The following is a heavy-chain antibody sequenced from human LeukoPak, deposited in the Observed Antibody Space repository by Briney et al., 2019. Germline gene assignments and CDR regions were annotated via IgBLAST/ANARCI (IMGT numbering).Heavy chain of an antibody. Sequence: SVKVSCKASGGTFSSYAISWVRQAPGQGLEWMGGIIPIFGTANYAQKFQGRVTITTDESTSTAYMELSSLRSEDTAVYYCARDGRYCSSTSCYLFADAFDIWGQGTMVTVSS. J-gene: IGHJ3*02. V-gene: IGHV1-69*05. CDR2: IIPIFGTA. CDR3: ARDGRYCSSTSCYLFADAFDI. CDR1: GGTFSSYA. D-gene: IGHD2-2*01.